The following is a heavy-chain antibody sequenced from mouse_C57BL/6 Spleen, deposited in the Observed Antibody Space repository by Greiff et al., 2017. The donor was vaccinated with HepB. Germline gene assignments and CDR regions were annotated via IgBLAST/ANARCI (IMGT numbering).Heavy chain of an antibody. Sequence: EVQLQQSGPELVKPGASVKISCKASGYTFTDYYMNWVKQSHGKSLEWIGDINPNNGGTSYNQKFKGKATLTVDKSSSTAYMELRSLTSEDSAVYYCARKFVYYSNYLDYWGQGTTLTVSS. J-gene: IGHJ2*01. V-gene: IGHV1-26*01. CDR3: ARKFVYYSNYLDY. CDR2: INPNNGGT. D-gene: IGHD2-5*01. CDR1: GYTFTDYY.